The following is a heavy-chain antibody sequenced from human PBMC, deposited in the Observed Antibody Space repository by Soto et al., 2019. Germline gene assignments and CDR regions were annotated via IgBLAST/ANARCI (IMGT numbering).Heavy chain of an antibody. Sequence: EVQLLESGGDLAEPGGSLRLSCAASGFAFTHVWMTWVRQAPGRGLEWVGRIKRKIDGETTNYAAPVKGRFTISRDDSKNPLYLQMNSLKTDDSAVYYCAADRYCSSNTCPGAFDIWGQGTTV. V-gene: IGHV3-15*01. CDR2: IKRKIDGETT. CDR1: GFAFTHVW. J-gene: IGHJ3*02. CDR3: AADRYCSSNTCPGAFDI. D-gene: IGHD2-2*01.